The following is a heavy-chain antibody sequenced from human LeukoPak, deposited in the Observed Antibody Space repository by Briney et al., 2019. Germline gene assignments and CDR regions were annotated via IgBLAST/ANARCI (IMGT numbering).Heavy chain of an antibody. D-gene: IGHD5-12*01. V-gene: IGHV1-24*01. CDR1: GYTLTELS. CDR3: ATLGGYSGYDPVAFDY. CDR2: FDPEDGET. Sequence: ASVKVSCKVSGYTLTELSMHWVRQAPGKGLEWMGGFDPEDGETIYAQKFQGRVTMTEDTSTDTVYMELSSLRSEDTAVYYCATLGGYSGYDPVAFDYWGQGTLVTGSS. J-gene: IGHJ4*02.